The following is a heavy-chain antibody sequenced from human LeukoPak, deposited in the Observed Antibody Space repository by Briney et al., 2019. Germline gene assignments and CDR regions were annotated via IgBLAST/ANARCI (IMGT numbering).Heavy chain of an antibody. J-gene: IGHJ5*02. CDR3: ARAMGGPGWWFDP. Sequence: ASVTVSCKASGYTFTSYDINWVRQATGQGLEWMGWINPNSGGTNYAQKFQGWVTMTRDTSISTAYMELSRLRSDDTAVYYCARAMGGPGWWFDPWGQGTLVTVSS. CDR2: INPNSGGT. CDR1: GYTFTSYD. D-gene: IGHD1-26*01. V-gene: IGHV1-2*04.